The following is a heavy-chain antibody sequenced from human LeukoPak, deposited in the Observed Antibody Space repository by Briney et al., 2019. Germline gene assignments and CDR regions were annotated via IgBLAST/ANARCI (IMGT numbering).Heavy chain of an antibody. D-gene: IGHD6-25*01. V-gene: IGHV4-38-2*01. CDR3: ARGFRAAGNWFDP. CDR1: GFSISSGYY. CDR2: ISHSGST. Sequence: PSETLSLTCAVSGFSISSGYYWGWIRQPPGKGLEWIGSISHSGSTYCNPSLKSRVTISVDTSKNQFSLKLSSVTAADTAVYYCARGFRAAGNWFDPWGQGTLVTVSS. J-gene: IGHJ5*02.